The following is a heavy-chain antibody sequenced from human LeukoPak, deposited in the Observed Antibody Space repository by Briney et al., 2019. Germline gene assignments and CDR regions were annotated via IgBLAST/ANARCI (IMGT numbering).Heavy chain of an antibody. CDR2: IHTSGST. CDR3: ARLSYYYDST. V-gene: IGHV4-61*02. D-gene: IGHD3-22*01. CDR1: GRSITSGSYY. Sequence: SQTLSLTSTVSGRSITSGSYYWSWIRQPAGKGLEWIGRIHTSGSTNKNPSLKCRVTISVDTAKNQFFLKLSSVTAADTAVYYCARLSYYYDSTRGQGTLVTVSS. J-gene: IGHJ4*02.